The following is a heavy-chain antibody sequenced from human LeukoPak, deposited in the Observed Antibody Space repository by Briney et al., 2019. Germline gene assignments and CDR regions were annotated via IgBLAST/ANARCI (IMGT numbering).Heavy chain of an antibody. D-gene: IGHD3-9*01. V-gene: IGHV4-34*01. Sequence: SETLSLTCAVYGGSFSGYYWSWIRQPPGKGLEWIGEINHSGSTNYNPSLKSRVTISVDTSKNQFSLKLSSVTAADTAVYYCARVTLTGYYIIDYWGQGTLVTVSS. CDR3: ARVTLTGYYIIDY. CDR2: INHSGST. CDR1: GGSFSGYY. J-gene: IGHJ4*02.